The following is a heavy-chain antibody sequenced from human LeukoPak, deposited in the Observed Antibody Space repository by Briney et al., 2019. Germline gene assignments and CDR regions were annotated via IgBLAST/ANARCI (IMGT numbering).Heavy chain of an antibody. CDR3: ARDRGYEAFDY. D-gene: IGHD5-12*01. CDR1: GGSFSGYY. Sequence: SETLSLTCAVYGGSFSGYYWSWIRQPPGKGLEWIGEINHSGSTNYNPSLKSRVTISVDTSKNQFSLKLSSVTAADTAVYYCARDRGYEAFDYWGQGTLVTVSS. J-gene: IGHJ4*02. V-gene: IGHV4-34*01. CDR2: INHSGST.